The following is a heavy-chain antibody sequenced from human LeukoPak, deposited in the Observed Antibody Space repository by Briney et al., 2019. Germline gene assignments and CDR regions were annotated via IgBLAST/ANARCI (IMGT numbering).Heavy chain of an antibody. D-gene: IGHD3-10*01. Sequence: SETLSLTCTVSGVSIISGGYFWTWIRQPPGKGLEWIGYIYYSGSTYYNPSLKSRVTISVDTSKNQFSLKLSSVTAADTAVYYCVRHISVVRGETFDFWGQGSLVTVSS. J-gene: IGHJ4*02. V-gene: IGHV4-39*01. CDR2: IYYSGST. CDR3: VRHISVVRGETFDF. CDR1: GVSIISGGYF.